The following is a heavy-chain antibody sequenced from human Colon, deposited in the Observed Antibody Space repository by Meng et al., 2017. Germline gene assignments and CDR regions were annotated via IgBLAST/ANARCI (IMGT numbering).Heavy chain of an antibody. Sequence: GQLVWCGEGLVRPGGSLRLACAAAGFTISSDWIHWVRQAPGEGLVWLLRSNTDGSSPDFADSVKGRFTISRDNAKNTLYLQMNSLRAEDTAVYYCTRDPDQVRGIWGQGTLVTVSS. D-gene: IGHD3-10*01. CDR3: TRDPDQVRGI. CDR2: SNTDGSSP. V-gene: IGHV3-74*01. J-gene: IGHJ4*02. CDR1: GFTISSDW.